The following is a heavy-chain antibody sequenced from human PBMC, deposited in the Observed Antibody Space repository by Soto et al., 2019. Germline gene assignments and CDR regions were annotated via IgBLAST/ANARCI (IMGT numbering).Heavy chain of an antibody. CDR1: GGSISSYY. Sequence: SLTCTVSGGSISSYYWSWIRQPPGKGLEWIGYIYYSGSTNYNPSLKSRVTISVDTSKNQFSLKLSSVTAADTAVYYCARGGYYDSSGYFGSYYFDYWGQGTLVTVSS. CDR2: IYYSGST. CDR3: ARGGYYDSSGYFGSYYFDY. J-gene: IGHJ4*02. D-gene: IGHD3-22*01. V-gene: IGHV4-59*01.